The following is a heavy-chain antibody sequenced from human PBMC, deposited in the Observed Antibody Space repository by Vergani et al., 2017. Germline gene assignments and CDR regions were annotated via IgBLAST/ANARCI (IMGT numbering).Heavy chain of an antibody. D-gene: IGHD2-2*01. CDR2: ISGSGGST. CDR3: ANEEDIVVVPAAKSRNYYYYGMDV. CDR1: GFTFSSYA. V-gene: IGHV3-23*01. J-gene: IGHJ6*02. Sequence: EVQLLESGGGLVQPGGSLRLSCAASGFTFSSYAMSWVRQAPGKGLEWVSAISGSGGSTYYADSVKGRFTISRDNSKNTLYLQMNSLRAEDTAVYYCANEEDIVVVPAAKSRNYYYYGMDVWGQGTTVTVSS.